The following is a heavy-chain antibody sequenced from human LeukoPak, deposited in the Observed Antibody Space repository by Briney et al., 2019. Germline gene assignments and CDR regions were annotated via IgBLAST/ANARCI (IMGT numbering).Heavy chain of an antibody. V-gene: IGHV1-2*02. CDR3: AREIVAEMATIHNLDY. D-gene: IGHD5-24*01. Sequence: GASVTVSCKASGYTFTGYYMHWVRQAPGQGLEWMGWINPNRGGTNYAQKFQGRVTMTRDTSISTAYMELSRLRSDDTAVYYCAREIVAEMATIHNLDYWGQGTLVTVSS. CDR1: GYTFTGYY. J-gene: IGHJ4*02. CDR2: INPNRGGT.